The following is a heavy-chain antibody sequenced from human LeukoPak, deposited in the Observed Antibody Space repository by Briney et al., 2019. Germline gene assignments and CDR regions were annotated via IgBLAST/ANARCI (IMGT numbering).Heavy chain of an antibody. D-gene: IGHD6-13*01. CDR1: GGSISSYY. CDR2: IYTSGST. J-gene: IGHJ4*02. CDR3: ARDPGGYSSSWFDY. V-gene: IGHV4-4*07. Sequence: PSETLSLTCTVSGGSISSYYWSWIRQPAGKGLEWIGRIYTSGSTNYNPSLKSRVTMSVDTSKNQFSLKLSPVTAADTAVYYCARDPGGYSSSWFDYWGQGTLVTVSS.